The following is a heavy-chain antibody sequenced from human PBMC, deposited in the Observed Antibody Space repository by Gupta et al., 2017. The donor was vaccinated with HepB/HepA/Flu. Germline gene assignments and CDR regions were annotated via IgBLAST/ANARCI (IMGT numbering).Heavy chain of an antibody. J-gene: IGHJ4*02. CDR3: ARDPNHIVVLTAIDY. D-gene: IGHD2-21*02. Sequence: QVQLVESGGGVVQPGRSLRLSCAASGFTFGSYAMHWVRQAPGKGLEWVAVISYDGSEIYYADSVKGRFTISRDNFKSTLYLQMNSLRVEDTAVYYCARDPNHIVVLTAIDYWVQGTLVTVAS. CDR2: ISYDGSEI. CDR1: GFTFGSYA. V-gene: IGHV3-30-3*01.